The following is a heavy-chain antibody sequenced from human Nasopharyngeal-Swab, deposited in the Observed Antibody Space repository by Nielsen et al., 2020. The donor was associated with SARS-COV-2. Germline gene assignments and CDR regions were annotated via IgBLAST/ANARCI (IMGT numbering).Heavy chain of an antibody. CDR1: GFTFSSYA. V-gene: IGHV3-23*01. D-gene: IGHD3-22*01. Sequence: GGSLRLSCAASGFTFSSYAMTWVRQAPGKGLEWVSTISGSGGSTYYADSVKGRFTISRDNSKNTLYLQMNSLRAEDTAVYYCASPFDYYDSSGYYPWTRDYWGQGTLVTVSS. J-gene: IGHJ4*02. CDR2: ISGSGGST. CDR3: ASPFDYYDSSGYYPWTRDY.